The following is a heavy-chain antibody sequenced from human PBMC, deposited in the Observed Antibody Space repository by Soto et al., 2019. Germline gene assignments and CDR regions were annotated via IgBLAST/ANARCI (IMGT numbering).Heavy chain of an antibody. J-gene: IGHJ6*02. CDR1: GYNLTSYG. CDR2: ISPYNGNT. CDR3: AREWECSRFDDDYYHYGMDV. V-gene: IGHV1-18*01. Sequence: QVQLMQSGAEVKKPGASVRVSCKASGYNLTSYGISWVRQAPGQGLEWMGWISPYNGNTNYAQKFQGRVTVTTDTSTSTAYMDLRSLRSDDSAVYYCAREWECSRFDDDYYHYGMDVWGQGTTVTVSS. D-gene: IGHD1-26*01.